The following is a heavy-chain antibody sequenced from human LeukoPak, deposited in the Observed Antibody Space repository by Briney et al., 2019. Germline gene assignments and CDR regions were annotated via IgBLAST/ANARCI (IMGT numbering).Heavy chain of an antibody. Sequence: SETLSLTRTVSGGSISSYYWSWIRQPPAKGLEWIGYIYSSGSTNYNPSLKSRVTISVDTSKNQFSLKLSSVTAADTAVYYCARGYSFYCEFWGRGPLVTVSS. V-gene: IGHV4-59*01. CDR1: GGSISSYY. J-gene: IGHJ4*02. CDR3: ARGYSFYCEF. CDR2: IYSSGST. D-gene: IGHD5-18*01.